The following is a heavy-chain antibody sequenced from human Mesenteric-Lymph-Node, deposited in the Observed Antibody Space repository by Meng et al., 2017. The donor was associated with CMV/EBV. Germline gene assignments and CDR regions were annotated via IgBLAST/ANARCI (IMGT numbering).Heavy chain of an antibody. CDR2: IYPGDSDT. V-gene: IGHV5-51*01. D-gene: IGHD2-2*01. CDR3: ARRYCSSTSCYPHDAFDI. CDR1: GYSFTSYW. J-gene: IGHJ3*02. Sequence: KVSCKGSGYSFTSYWIGWVRQMPGKGLEWMGIIYPGDSDTRYSPSFQGQVTISADKSISTAYLQWSSLKASDTAMHFCARRYCSSTSCYPHDAFDIWGQGTMVTVSS.